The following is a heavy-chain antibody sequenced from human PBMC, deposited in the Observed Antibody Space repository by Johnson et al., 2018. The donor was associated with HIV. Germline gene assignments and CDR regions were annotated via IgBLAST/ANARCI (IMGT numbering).Heavy chain of an antibody. V-gene: IGHV3-9*01. CDR3: ASTIDIVPTGRSYDAFDI. D-gene: IGHD5-12*01. J-gene: IGHJ3*02. Sequence: QLVESGGGLVQPGRSLRLSCAASGFTFDDYAMHWVRQAPGKGLEWVSGISWNSGSIGYADSVKGRFTISRDNAKNSLYLQMNSLTPEDTAVYYCASTIDIVPTGRSYDAFDIWGQGTLVTVSS. CDR2: ISWNSGSI. CDR1: GFTFDDYA.